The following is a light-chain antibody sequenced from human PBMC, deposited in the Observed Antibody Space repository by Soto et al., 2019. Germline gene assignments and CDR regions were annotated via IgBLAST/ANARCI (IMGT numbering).Light chain of an antibody. CDR2: GAS. CDR1: RSLGSN. Sequence: EIVVTQSPATLSVSPGESATLSCRASRSLGSNLAWYRHKPGQAPRLLIYGASRRATGIPDRFSGSGSGTDFTLTIDRLEPEDFAVYYCQQRTNWPPITFGQGTRLEIK. V-gene: IGKV3D-20*02. CDR3: QQRTNWPPIT. J-gene: IGKJ5*01.